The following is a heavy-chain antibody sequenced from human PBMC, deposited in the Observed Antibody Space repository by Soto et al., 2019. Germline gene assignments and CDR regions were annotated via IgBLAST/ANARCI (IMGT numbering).Heavy chain of an antibody. CDR1: GDSISSGGYY. D-gene: IGHD3-22*01. V-gene: IGHV4-31*03. Sequence: QVQLQESGPGLVKPSQTLSLICNVSGDSISSGGYYWNWIRQHPGKGLEWIGYIYYSGSTYYNPSLKTRVTLSLDTSTSNSSLKLSSRTAADTAVYYCAREDDSSGYHYFDYWGQGTLVTVSS. CDR2: IYYSGST. J-gene: IGHJ4*02. CDR3: AREDDSSGYHYFDY.